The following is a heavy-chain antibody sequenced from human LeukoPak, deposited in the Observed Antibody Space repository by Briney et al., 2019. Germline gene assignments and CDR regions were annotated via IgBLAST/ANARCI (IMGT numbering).Heavy chain of an antibody. J-gene: IGHJ4*02. Sequence: PVKVSCKASGGTFSSYAISWVRQAPGQGLEWMGGIIPIFGTANYAQKFQGRVTITADESTSTAYMELSSLRSEDTAVYYCAREHYSSGWYVLDFDYWGQGTLVTVSS. CDR2: IIPIFGTA. V-gene: IGHV1-69*13. CDR1: GGTFSSYA. D-gene: IGHD6-19*01. CDR3: AREHYSSGWYVLDFDY.